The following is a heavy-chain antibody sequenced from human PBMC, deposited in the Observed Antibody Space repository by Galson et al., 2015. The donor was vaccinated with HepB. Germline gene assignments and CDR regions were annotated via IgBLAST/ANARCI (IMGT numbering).Heavy chain of an antibody. V-gene: IGHV1-46*03. D-gene: IGHD3-16*01. CDR2: INPSGGST. CDR3: ARDSGGVPPPSYGMDV. J-gene: IGHJ6*02. Sequence: SVKVSCKASGYTFTSYYMHWVRQAPGQGLEWMGIINPSGGSTSYAQKFQGRVTMTRDTSTSTVYMELSSLRSEDTAVYYCARDSGGVPPPSYGMDVWGQGTTVTVSS. CDR1: GYTFTSYY.